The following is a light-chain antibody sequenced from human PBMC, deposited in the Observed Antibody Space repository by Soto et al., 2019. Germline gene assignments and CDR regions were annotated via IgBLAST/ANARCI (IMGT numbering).Light chain of an antibody. CDR2: EVS. V-gene: IGLV2-14*01. CDR3: SSYTTSSTLV. J-gene: IGLJ3*02. CDR1: SSDVGGYNY. Sequence: QSALTQPASVSGSPGQWITISCTGTSSDVGGYNYVSWYQQHPGKAPKVMIYEVSNRPSGVSNRFSGSKSGNTASLTISGLQAEDEADYYCSSYTTSSTLVFGGGTKLTVL.